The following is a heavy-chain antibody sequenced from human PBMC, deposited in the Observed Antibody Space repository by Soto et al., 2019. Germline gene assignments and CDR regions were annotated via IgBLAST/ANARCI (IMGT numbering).Heavy chain of an antibody. CDR1: GYTFINYD. CDR2: MNADNGRT. V-gene: IGHV1-8*01. CDR3: VRGQDYERH. J-gene: IGHJ1*01. D-gene: IGHD3-22*01. Sequence: QVKLVQSGAEVRKPGASVKVSCKTSGYTFINYDNNWVRQATGQGLKWMGWMNADNGRTGYAQKFQGRVTMTRNTSITPSYMELSSLRSDDTAVYYCVRGQDYERHWGQGTLVTVSS.